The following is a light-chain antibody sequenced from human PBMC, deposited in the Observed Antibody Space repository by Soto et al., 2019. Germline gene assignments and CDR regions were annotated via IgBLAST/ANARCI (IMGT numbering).Light chain of an antibody. CDR3: QQANIFPRM. V-gene: IGKV1-12*01. Sequence: IQMTQSPSSVSAAVGDTVSITCRANQPTTNWLAWFQQRPGEPPKLLIYAASTLQSGVPTRFSGSGSGTEFTLAINGLQPVDSGTYYCQQANIFPRMIAQGT. J-gene: IGKJ1*01. CDR1: QPTTNW. CDR2: AAS.